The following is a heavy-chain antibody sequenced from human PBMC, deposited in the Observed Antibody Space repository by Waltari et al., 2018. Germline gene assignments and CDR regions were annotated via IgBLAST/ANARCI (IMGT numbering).Heavy chain of an antibody. V-gene: IGHV1-2*02. Sequence: QVQLVQSGAEVKKPGASVKVSCKASGYTFTGYYMHWVRQAPGQGLEWVGWTNPKRGGTNYAQKLQGRVTRTRDTSISTAYMELSRLRSDDTAVYYCARDSSDPAHDWFDPWGQGTLVTVSS. J-gene: IGHJ5*02. CDR1: GYTFTGYY. CDR2: TNPKRGGT. CDR3: ARDSSDPAHDWFDP.